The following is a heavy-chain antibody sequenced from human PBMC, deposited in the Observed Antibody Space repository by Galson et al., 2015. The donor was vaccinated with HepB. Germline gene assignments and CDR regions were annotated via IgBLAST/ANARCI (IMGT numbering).Heavy chain of an antibody. Sequence: SLRLSCAASGFTFSSYSMNWVRQAPGKGLEWVSYISSSSSTIYYADSVKGRFTISRDNAKNSLYLQMNSLRAEDTAVYYCARDSLDGYYYYYGMDVWGQGTTVTVSS. CDR3: ARDSLDGYYYYYGMDV. CDR2: ISSSSSTI. V-gene: IGHV3-48*01. CDR1: GFTFSSYS. J-gene: IGHJ6*02.